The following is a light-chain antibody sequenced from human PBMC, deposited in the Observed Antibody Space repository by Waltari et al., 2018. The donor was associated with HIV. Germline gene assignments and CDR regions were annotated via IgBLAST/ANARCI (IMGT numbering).Light chain of an antibody. V-gene: IGLV3-25*03. CDR1: ALAKQY. CDR2: KDT. J-gene: IGLJ2*01. Sequence: SYELTQPPSVSVSPGQTARITCSGDALAKQYAYWYQQKPGQAPILVIYKDTERPSGIPERFSGSSSGTTVTLTIRGVQAEDEADYYCQSADTSGTFVLFGGGTKLTVL. CDR3: QSADTSGTFVL.